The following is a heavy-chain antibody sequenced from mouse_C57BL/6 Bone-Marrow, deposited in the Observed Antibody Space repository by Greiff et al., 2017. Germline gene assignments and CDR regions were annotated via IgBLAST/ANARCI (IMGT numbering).Heavy chain of an antibody. J-gene: IGHJ4*01. V-gene: IGHV5-6*01. Sequence: EVKLVESGGDLVKPGGSLKLSCAASGFTFSSYGMSWVRQTPDKRLEWVATISSGGSYTYYPDSVKGRFTISRDNAKNTLYLQMSSLKSEDTARYYCAYLLWYPYYAMDYWGQGTSVTVSS. D-gene: IGHD2-1*01. CDR3: AYLLWYPYYAMDY. CDR2: ISSGGSYT. CDR1: GFTFSSYG.